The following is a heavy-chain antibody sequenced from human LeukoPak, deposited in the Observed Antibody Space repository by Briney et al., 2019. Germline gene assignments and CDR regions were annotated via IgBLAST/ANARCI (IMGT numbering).Heavy chain of an antibody. Sequence: GGSLRLSCEASGFPLRRHWMRWVRQAPGKGLEWVANIKQDGSEKYYVDSVKGRFTISRDNAKNSLYLQMNSLRAEGTAVYYCARDSRFGPNPRAYYGIDFWGQGTTVTVSS. CDR2: IKQDGSEK. D-gene: IGHD3-10*01. CDR3: ARDSRFGPNPRAYYGIDF. CDR1: GFPLRRHW. J-gene: IGHJ6*02. V-gene: IGHV3-7*04.